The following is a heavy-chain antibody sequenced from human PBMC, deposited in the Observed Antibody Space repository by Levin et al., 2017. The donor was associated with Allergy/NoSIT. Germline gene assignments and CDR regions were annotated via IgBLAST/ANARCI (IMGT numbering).Heavy chain of an antibody. CDR1: GFAFSTYP. CDR3: ARMKRNIPHAFDI. CDR2: ISSGSTTI. Sequence: PVASVKVSCAASGFAFSTYPMNWVRQAPGKGLEWISKISSGSTTIDYADSVKGRFTTSRDNARDSLYLQMNSLRDEDTAVYFCARMKRNIPHAFDIWGQGTMVTVSS. D-gene: IGHD2/OR15-2a*01. J-gene: IGHJ3*02. V-gene: IGHV3-48*02.